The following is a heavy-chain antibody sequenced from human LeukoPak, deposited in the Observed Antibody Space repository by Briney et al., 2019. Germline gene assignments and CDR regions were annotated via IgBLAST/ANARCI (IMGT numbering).Heavy chain of an antibody. CDR1: GFTFDDYA. CDR3: AKDMVGEYYDFWSGYYISHAFDI. CDR2: ISWNSGSI. Sequence: GGSLRLSCAASGFTFDDYAMHWVRQAPGKGLEWVSGISWNSGSIGYADSVKGRFTISRDNAKNSLYLQMNSLRAEDTALYYCAKDMVGEYYDFWSGYYISHAFDIWGQGTMVTVPS. V-gene: IGHV3-9*01. D-gene: IGHD3-3*01. J-gene: IGHJ3*02.